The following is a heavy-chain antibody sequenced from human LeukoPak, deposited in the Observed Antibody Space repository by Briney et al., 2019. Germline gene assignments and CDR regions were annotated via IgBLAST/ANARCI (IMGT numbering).Heavy chain of an antibody. V-gene: IGHV3-21*01. CDR2: ISTTSNYI. CDR1: GVTFSRYT. J-gene: IGHJ4*02. CDR3: ASDKDGSYYFTNDY. Sequence: PGGSLRLSCAASGVTFSRYTMNWVRQAPGKGLEWVSSISTTSNYIYYRDSVKGRFTISRDNAKNSLYLQMNSLRAEDTAVYYCASDKDGSYYFTNDYWGQGTLVTVSS. D-gene: IGHD3-10*01.